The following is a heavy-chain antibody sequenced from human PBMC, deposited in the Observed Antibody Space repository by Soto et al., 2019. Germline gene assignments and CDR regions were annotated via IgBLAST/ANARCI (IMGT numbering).Heavy chain of an antibody. D-gene: IGHD1-1*01. Sequence: ASVKVSCKASGCTFTSYDIYWVRQATGQGLEWMGWMNPSTGNSGYAQKFQGRVTMTSDTSISTAHMELSSLRSEDTAVYYCARRAETNGWNGFGADKYYFDFWGQGTLVTVSS. V-gene: IGHV1-8*01. CDR1: GCTFTSYD. CDR3: ARRAETNGWNGFGADKYYFDF. J-gene: IGHJ4*02. CDR2: MNPSTGNS.